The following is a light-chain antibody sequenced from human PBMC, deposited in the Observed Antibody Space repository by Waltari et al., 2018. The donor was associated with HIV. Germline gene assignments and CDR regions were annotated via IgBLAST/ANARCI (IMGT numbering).Light chain of an antibody. CDR1: NNERKR. CDR3: QVWDSSSDHVL. Sequence: SSVLTQPPPVSVAPGKTARLTRGGNNNERKRVHWYQQKPGQAPALVIYYDSDRPSGIPERFSGSNSGDTATLTISRVGDGGEADYYCQVWDSSSDHVLFGGGTKLTVL. V-gene: IGLV3-21*04. CDR2: YDS. J-gene: IGLJ3*02.